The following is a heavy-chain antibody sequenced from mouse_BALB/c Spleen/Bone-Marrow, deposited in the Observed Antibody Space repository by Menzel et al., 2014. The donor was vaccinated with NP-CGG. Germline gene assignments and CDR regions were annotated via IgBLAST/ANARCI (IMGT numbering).Heavy chain of an antibody. CDR2: IDPSDSYT. CDR1: GYTFTSYW. V-gene: IGHV1-69*02. CDR3: ARWLLRYYAMDD. J-gene: IGHJ4*01. Sequence: VKLQESGAELVKPGASVKLSCKASGYTFTSYWMHWVKQRPGQGLEWIGEIDPSDSYTNYNQKLKGQATLTVDKSSSTAYMQLSGLTSEDSAVYFCARWLLRYYAMDDWGQGTSVTVSS. D-gene: IGHD2-3*01.